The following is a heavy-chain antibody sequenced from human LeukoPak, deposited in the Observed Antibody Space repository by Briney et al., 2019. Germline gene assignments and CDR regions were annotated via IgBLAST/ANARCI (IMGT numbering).Heavy chain of an antibody. Sequence: SETLSLTCTVSGYSISSGYYWGWIRQPPGKGLEWIGSIYHSGSTYYNPSLKSRVTISVDTSKNQFSLRLSSVTAADTAVYYCARVTGYMTEDFFDYWGQGTLVTVSS. CDR1: GYSISSGYY. CDR3: ARVTGYMTEDFFDY. J-gene: IGHJ4*02. D-gene: IGHD6-13*01. V-gene: IGHV4-38-2*02. CDR2: IYHSGST.